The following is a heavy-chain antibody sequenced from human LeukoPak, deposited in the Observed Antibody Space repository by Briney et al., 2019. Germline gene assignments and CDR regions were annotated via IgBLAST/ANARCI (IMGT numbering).Heavy chain of an antibody. J-gene: IGHJ4*02. CDR3: ARVYAEPYGDYVWGTEIDY. Sequence: GGSLRLSCAASGFTFSSYAMHGVRQAPGKGLEWVALISYDGSNKYYADSVKGRFTISRDNSKNTLYLQMNSLRAEDTAVYYCARVYAEPYGDYVWGTEIDYWGQGTLVTVSS. CDR2: ISYDGSNK. CDR1: GFTFSSYA. V-gene: IGHV3-30-3*01. D-gene: IGHD4-17*01.